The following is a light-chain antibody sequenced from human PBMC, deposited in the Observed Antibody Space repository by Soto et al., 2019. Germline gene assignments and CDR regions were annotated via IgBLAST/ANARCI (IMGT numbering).Light chain of an antibody. CDR2: EVS. Sequence: QSALTQPPSVSGSPGQSVTISCTGTSTDFVGYNRVSWYQQPPGTAPKLMIYEVSKRPSGVPDRFSGSKSGNTASLTISGLQAADEADYYCSLYTSENAYVFETGTKVTVL. CDR1: STDFVGYNR. CDR3: SLYTSENAYV. V-gene: IGLV2-18*01. J-gene: IGLJ1*01.